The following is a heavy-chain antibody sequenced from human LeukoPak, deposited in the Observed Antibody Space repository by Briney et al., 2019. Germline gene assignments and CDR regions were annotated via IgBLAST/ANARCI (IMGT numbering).Heavy chain of an antibody. CDR2: IKEDGSEE. J-gene: IGHJ4*02. Sequence: GGSLRLSCAASGFTFSTSGMHWVRQAPGNGLEWVANIKEDGSEEYSVDSVKGRFTIPRDYAKNSLYLQINRLRAQDTAVYYCASTYYDFWSGYFPFDYWGQGTLVTVSS. V-gene: IGHV3-7*01. CDR3: ASTYYDFWSGYFPFDY. CDR1: GFTFSTSG. D-gene: IGHD3-3*01.